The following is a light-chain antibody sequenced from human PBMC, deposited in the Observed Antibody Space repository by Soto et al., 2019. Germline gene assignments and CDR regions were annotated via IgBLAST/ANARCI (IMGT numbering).Light chain of an antibody. V-gene: IGKV3-15*01. Sequence: EIVMTQSPATLSVSPGESATLSCRASQSIRSDLAWYQQKPGQVPRLLFYGASTRATGLPARFSGSGSGTEFTLTISSLQSEDSAVYYCQPYDNWPTFGKGTRLEIK. J-gene: IGKJ5*01. CDR3: QPYDNWPT. CDR2: GAS. CDR1: QSIRSD.